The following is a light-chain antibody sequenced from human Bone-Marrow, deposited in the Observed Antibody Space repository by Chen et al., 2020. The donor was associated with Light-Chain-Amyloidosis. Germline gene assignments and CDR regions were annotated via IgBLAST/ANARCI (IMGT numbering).Light chain of an antibody. CDR3: QSYNGSSQGV. J-gene: IGLJ3*02. CDR1: SGSIATNY. Sequence: NFMLTQPHSVSESPGKTVIISCTRSSGSIATNYVQWYQQRPGSSSTTVIFEDDQRPSGVPDRVSGSIDRSSTSASLTISGLETEDEADYYCQSYNGSSQGVFGGGTKLTVL. V-gene: IGLV6-57*01. CDR2: EDD.